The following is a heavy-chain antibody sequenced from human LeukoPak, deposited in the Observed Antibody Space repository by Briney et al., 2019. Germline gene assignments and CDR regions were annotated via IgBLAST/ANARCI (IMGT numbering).Heavy chain of an antibody. V-gene: IGHV4-39*07. J-gene: IGHJ4*02. CDR1: GVSINNSNYF. D-gene: IGHD5/OR15-5a*01. CDR3: ATLVSTRYYFDY. Sequence: SETLSLTCTVSGVSINNSNYFWGWIRQPPGKGLEWIGSIYYNGNTYYNPSLKSRVTMSLGTSKNQFSLRLTSVTAADTAVYFCATLVSTRYYFDYWGQGTLVTVSS. CDR2: IYYNGNT.